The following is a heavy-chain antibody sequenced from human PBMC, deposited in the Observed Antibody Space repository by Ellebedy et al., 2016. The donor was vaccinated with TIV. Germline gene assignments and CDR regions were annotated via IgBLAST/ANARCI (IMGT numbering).Heavy chain of an antibody. D-gene: IGHD3-10*01. CDR1: GGSISSYY. CDR3: ARGRDVLLWFGERKGFDY. Sequence: MPSETLSLTCTVSGGSISSYYWSWIRQPPGKGLEWIGSIYYSGSTYYNPSLKSRVTISVDTSKNQFSLKLSSVTAADTAVYYCARGRDVLLWFGERKGFDYWGQGTLVTVSS. CDR2: IYYSGST. J-gene: IGHJ4*02. V-gene: IGHV4-59*05.